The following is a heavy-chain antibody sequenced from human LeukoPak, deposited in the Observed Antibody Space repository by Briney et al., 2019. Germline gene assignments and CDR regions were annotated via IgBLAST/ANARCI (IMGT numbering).Heavy chain of an antibody. D-gene: IGHD3-16*02. Sequence: GGSLRLSCAASGFTFSSYAMSWVRQAPGKGLEWVSAISGSGGSTYYADSVKGRFTISRDNSKNTMYLQMNSLRAEDTAVYYCAKGDMITFGGVIVKTPFDFDYWGQGTLVTVSS. V-gene: IGHV3-23*01. CDR2: ISGSGGST. CDR1: GFTFSSYA. CDR3: AKGDMITFGGVIVKTPFDFDY. J-gene: IGHJ4*02.